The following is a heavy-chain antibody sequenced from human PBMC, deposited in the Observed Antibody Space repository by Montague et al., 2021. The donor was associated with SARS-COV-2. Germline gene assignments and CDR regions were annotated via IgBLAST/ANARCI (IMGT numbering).Heavy chain of an antibody. J-gene: IGHJ6*02. CDR1: GFTFSNYA. D-gene: IGHD6-6*01. CDR3: AKDMGAGEYSSSSYYYYYYGMDV. Sequence: SLRLSCAASGFTFSNYALSWVRQAPGKGLDWVSSISGSGGSTYYADSVKGRFTISRDNSKKTLYLHMNRLRAGDTALYYCAKDMGAGEYSSSSYYYYYYGMDVWGQGTTVTVSS. V-gene: IGHV3-23*01. CDR2: ISGSGGST.